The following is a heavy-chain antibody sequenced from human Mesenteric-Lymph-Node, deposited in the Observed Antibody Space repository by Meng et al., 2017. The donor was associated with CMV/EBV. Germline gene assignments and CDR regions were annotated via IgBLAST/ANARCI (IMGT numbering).Heavy chain of an antibody. CDR3: ECSTLY. Sequence: GESLKISCAVSGFIFDDYAMHWVRQAPGKGLEWVGLITWDGDSTYYSDSVKGRFTISRDNAKNSVYLQMNSLRAEDTAVYYCECSTLYWGQGTLVTVSS. D-gene: IGHD6-13*01. CDR1: GFIFDDYA. J-gene: IGHJ4*02. CDR2: ITWDGDST. V-gene: IGHV3-43D*03.